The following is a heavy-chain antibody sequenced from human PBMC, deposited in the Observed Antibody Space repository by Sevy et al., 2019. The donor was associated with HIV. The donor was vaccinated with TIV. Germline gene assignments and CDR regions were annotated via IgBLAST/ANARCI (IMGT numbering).Heavy chain of an antibody. CDR1: GASISNTAYY. CDR3: VGPKLTYTNGWHYFDY. CDR2: IRHGGYT. J-gene: IGHJ4*02. V-gene: IGHV4-39*01. Sequence: SETLSLTCIVSGASISNTAYYWGWIRQSPGKGLEWIASIRHGGYTFYTPSLKSRVTISVDTSKNQFSLKLTSVSAADTSIYYCVGPKLTYTNGWHYFDYWGQGTVVTVSS. D-gene: IGHD2-8*01.